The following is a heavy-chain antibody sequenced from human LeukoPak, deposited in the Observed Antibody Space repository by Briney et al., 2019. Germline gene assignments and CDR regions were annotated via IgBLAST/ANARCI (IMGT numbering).Heavy chain of an antibody. V-gene: IGHV4-31*03. J-gene: IGHJ4*02. Sequence: SETLSLTCTVSGGSISSGGYYWSWLRQHPGKGLGWIGYIYYSVSTYYNPSLKSRVTISVDTSKNQFSLKLSSVPAADTAVYYCARAHGDYFFDYWGQGTLVTVSS. CDR1: GGSISSGGYY. CDR3: ARAHGDYFFDY. CDR2: IYYSVST. D-gene: IGHD4-17*01.